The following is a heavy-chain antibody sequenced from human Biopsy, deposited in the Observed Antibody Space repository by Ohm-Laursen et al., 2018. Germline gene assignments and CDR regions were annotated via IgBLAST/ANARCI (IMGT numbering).Heavy chain of an antibody. D-gene: IGHD3-16*01. CDR1: GFTFSDHS. V-gene: IGHV3-11*01. CDR2: ISSTSKTI. CDR3: ARVKLWYLYCYFDH. J-gene: IGHJ2*01. Sequence: GSLRLSCAASGFTFSDHSLSWIRQAPGKGLEWIADISSTSKTISYADSVKGRFTISRDNARESIYLQMSTLRAEDTAVYYCARVKLWYLYCYFDHWGRGTLVTVSS.